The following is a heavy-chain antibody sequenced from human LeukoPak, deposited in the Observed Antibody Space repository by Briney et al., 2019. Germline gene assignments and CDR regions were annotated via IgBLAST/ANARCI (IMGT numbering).Heavy chain of an antibody. CDR2: ISDIGSI. V-gene: IGHV4-59*12. Sequence: PPETLSLTCTVSGGSISSYYWSWIRQPPGKGLEWIAYISDIGSINYSPSLKSRVTISVDTSKNQFSLKLSSVTAADTAVYYCALGAARPMMHFDYWGQGTLVTVSS. D-gene: IGHD6-6*01. CDR1: GGSISSYY. J-gene: IGHJ4*02. CDR3: ALGAARPMMHFDY.